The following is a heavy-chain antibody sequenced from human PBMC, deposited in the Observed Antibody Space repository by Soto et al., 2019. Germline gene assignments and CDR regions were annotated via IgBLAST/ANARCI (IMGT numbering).Heavy chain of an antibody. CDR2: ILPFFGTA. J-gene: IGHJ3*01. D-gene: IGHD2-15*01. CDR3: ARGHEVGGNSDAFDV. CDR1: GGSFRREA. Sequence: QVQLVQSGAEVKKPGSSVKVSCKASGGSFRREAINWVRQAPGQGPEWMGNILPFFGTADYAPKFQGRVTLTADVSTTTVYMEMSSRRFEDTAVYYCARGHEVGGNSDAFDVWGQGTMVIVSS. V-gene: IGHV1-69*15.